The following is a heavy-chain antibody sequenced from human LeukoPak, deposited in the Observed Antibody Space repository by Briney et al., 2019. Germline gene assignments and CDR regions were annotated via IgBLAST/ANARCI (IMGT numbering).Heavy chain of an antibody. V-gene: IGHV1-18*01. CDR1: GYTFTSYG. CDR2: ISANNGNT. J-gene: IGHJ4*02. Sequence: ASVKVSCKASGYTFTSYGISWVRQAPGQGLEWMGWISANNGNTNYAQKLQGRVTMTTDTSTSTAYMELRSLRSDDTAVYYCARDQRLAVADPFDYWGQGTLVTVSS. CDR3: ARDQRLAVADPFDY. D-gene: IGHD6-19*01.